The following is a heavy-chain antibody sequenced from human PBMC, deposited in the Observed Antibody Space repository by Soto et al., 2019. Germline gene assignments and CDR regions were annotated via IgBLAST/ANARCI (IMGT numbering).Heavy chain of an antibody. CDR2: IYWDDDK. D-gene: IGHD3-3*01. J-gene: IGHJ4*02. V-gene: IGHV2-5*02. CDR3: AHGIYGFWSAQYYFDY. Sequence: QITLKESGPTLVKPTQTLTLTCTFSGFSLSTSGVGVGWIRKPPGNALEWVALIYWDDDKRYSPSLKSRLTITKDTSKNQVVLTMTNMDPVDTATYYCAHGIYGFWSAQYYFDYWGRRTLVTVSS. CDR1: GFSLSTSGVG.